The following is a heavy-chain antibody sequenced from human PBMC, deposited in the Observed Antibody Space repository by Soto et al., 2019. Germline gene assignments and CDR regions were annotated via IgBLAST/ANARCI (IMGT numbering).Heavy chain of an antibody. CDR1: GGSFSGYY. Sequence: QVQLQQWGAGLLKPSETLSLTCAVYGGSFSGYYWTWIRQPPGTGLEWIGEINHSGSTNYNQSLKSRVTISVDTSKYQFSLKLTSVTAADTAVYYCARDKITGLFDYWGQGTLVTVSS. J-gene: IGHJ4*02. CDR3: ARDKITGLFDY. D-gene: IGHD2-8*02. V-gene: IGHV4-34*01. CDR2: INHSGST.